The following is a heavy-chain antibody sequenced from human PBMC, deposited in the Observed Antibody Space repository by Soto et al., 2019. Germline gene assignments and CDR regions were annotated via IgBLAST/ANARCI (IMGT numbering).Heavy chain of an antibody. V-gene: IGHV1-2*04. Sequence: ASVKVSCKASGYTFTGYYMHWVRQAPGQGLEWMGWINPNSGGTNYAQKFQGWVTMTRDTSISTAYMELSRLRSDDTAVYYRARDSEQIADTAMVTGPRGVMDVCPQGATVTVS. D-gene: IGHD5-18*01. CDR1: GYTFTGYY. J-gene: IGHJ6*02. CDR2: INPNSGGT. CDR3: ARDSEQIADTAMVTGPRGVMDV.